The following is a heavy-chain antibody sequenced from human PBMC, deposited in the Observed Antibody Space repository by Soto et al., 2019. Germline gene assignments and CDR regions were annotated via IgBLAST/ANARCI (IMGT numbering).Heavy chain of an antibody. V-gene: IGHV4-31*03. Sequence: SETLSLTCTVSGGSISSGGYYWSWIRQHPGKGLEWIGFIYYSGSTYYNPSLKSRVTISVDTSKNQFSLKLSSVTAADTAVYYCARVRAYSSSSPNWFDPWGQGTLVTVSS. CDR3: ARVRAYSSSSPNWFDP. CDR2: IYYSGST. D-gene: IGHD6-6*01. J-gene: IGHJ5*02. CDR1: GGSISSGGYY.